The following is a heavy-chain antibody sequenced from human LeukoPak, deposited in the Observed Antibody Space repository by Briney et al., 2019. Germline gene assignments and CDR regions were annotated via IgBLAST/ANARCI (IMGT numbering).Heavy chain of an antibody. CDR3: ARGAAGLGDV. V-gene: IGHV1-8*02. D-gene: IGHD6-13*01. CDR2: MNPNSGNT. J-gene: IGHJ6*04. Sequence: ASVKVSCKASGYTFTGYYMHWVRQAPGQGLEWMGWMNPNSGNTGYAQKFQGRVTMTRNTSISTAYMELRSLRSEDTAVYYCARGAAGLGDVWGKGTTVTISS. CDR1: GYTFTGYY.